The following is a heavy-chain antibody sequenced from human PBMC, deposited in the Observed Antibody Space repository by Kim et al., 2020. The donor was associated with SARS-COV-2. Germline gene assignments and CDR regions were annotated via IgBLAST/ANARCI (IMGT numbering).Heavy chain of an antibody. J-gene: IGHJ6*03. CDR2: IYHSGST. CDR1: GGSISSGGYS. CDR3: ARGPGYMDV. V-gene: IGHV4-30-2*01. Sequence: SETLSLTCAVSGGSISSGGYSWSWIRQPPGKGLEWIGYIYHSGSTYYNPSLKSRVTISVDRSKNQFSLKLSSVTAADTAVYYCARGPGYMDVWGKGTTVTVSS.